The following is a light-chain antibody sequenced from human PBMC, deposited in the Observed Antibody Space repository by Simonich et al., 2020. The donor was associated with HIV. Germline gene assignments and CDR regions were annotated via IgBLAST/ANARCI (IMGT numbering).Light chain of an antibody. CDR1: SSDVGGYNY. J-gene: IGLJ3*02. CDR2: DVS. V-gene: IGLV2-14*01. CDR3: SSYAGSNNWV. Sequence: QSALTQPASVSGSPGQSITISCTGTSSDVGGYNYVSWYQQPPGKAPKLMIYDVSKRPSGVSNRFSGSKSGNTASLTISGLQAEDEADYYCSSYAGSNNWVFGGGTKLTVL.